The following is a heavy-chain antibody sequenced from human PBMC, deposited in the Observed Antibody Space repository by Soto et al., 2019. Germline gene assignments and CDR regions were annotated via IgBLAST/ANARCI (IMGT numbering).Heavy chain of an antibody. V-gene: IGHV3-21*01. J-gene: IGHJ3*02. Sequence: GGSLRLSCAASGFTFSSYSMNWVRQAPGKGLEWVSSISSSSSYIYYADSVKGRFTISRDNAKNPLYLQMNSLRAEDTAVYYCARDGYGDYSTDAFDIWGQGTMVTVSS. CDR2: ISSSSSYI. D-gene: IGHD4-17*01. CDR3: ARDGYGDYSTDAFDI. CDR1: GFTFSSYS.